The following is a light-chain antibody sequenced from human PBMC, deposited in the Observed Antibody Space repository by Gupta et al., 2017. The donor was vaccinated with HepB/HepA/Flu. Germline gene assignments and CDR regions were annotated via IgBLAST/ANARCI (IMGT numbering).Light chain of an antibody. CDR1: SPNIGSNY. CDR3: STWDDNRSRLL. CDR2: RND. V-gene: IGLV1-47*01. J-gene: IGLJ2*01. Sequence: QSVLTQPPSASGTPGQRVVISCSGTSPNIGSNYVFWYQQFSGTAPKLLIYRNDQRPSGVPDRFSGSKSGTSASLTISGLRSEDEADYFCSTWDDNRSRLLFGGGTKVTVL.